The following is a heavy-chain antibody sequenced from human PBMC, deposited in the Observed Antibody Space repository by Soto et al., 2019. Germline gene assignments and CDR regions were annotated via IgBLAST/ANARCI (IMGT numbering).Heavy chain of an antibody. CDR1: GFTLRSNG. D-gene: IGHD1-26*01. J-gene: IGHJ4*02. CDR3: ARQTGLGATNY. Sequence: GGSLRLSCAASGFTLRSNGMHWVRQAPGKGLEWVAVISYDGSVTSHADSVKGRFTISRDNAKSTLYLQMNSLRAEDSARYYCARQTGLGATNYWGRGTLVTVSS. V-gene: IGHV3-30*03. CDR2: ISYDGSVT.